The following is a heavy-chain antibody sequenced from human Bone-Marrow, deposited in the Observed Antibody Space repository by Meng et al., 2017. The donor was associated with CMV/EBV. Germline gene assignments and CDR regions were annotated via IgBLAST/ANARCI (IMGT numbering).Heavy chain of an antibody. CDR1: WASVSRNTAA. CDR2: TYYRTKWYN. CDR3: ARDSETTGWFDS. Sequence: SWASVSRNTAAWNWIRQSPSRGLEWLGRTYYRTKWYNDYAVSVKSRITINPDTSKNQFSLQLNFVTPEDTAVYYCARDSETTGWFDSWGQGSLVTDSS. D-gene: IGHD1/OR15-1a*01. J-gene: IGHJ5*01. V-gene: IGHV6-1*01.